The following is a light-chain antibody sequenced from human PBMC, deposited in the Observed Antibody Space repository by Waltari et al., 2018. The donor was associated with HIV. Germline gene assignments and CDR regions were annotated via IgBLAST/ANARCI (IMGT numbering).Light chain of an antibody. CDR2: KAV. V-gene: IGLV3-25*03. J-gene: IGLJ2*01. Sequence: SYELTQPPSVSVSPGQPARITCSGDALPQQYGYWFQKKKTGQAPVLLICKAVERPPGIPERFSCCSSGTTVTLTISGVQAEDEADYYCQTADTSGFYKIFGGGTRLTVL. CDR3: QTADTSGFYKI. CDR1: ALPQQY.